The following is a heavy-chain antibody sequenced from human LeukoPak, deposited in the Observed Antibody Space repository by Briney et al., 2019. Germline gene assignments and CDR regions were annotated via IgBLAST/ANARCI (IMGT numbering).Heavy chain of an antibody. CDR1: GFTFSSYA. Sequence: GGSLRLSCAASGFTFSSYAMSWVRQAPGKGLEWVSAISGNGGSTYYADSVKGRFTISRDNSKNTLYLQMNSLRAEDTAVYYCAKALSTSLAYYYYYGMDVWGQGTTVTVSS. CDR3: AKALSTSLAYYYYYGMDV. V-gene: IGHV3-23*01. D-gene: IGHD2-2*01. J-gene: IGHJ6*02. CDR2: ISGNGGST.